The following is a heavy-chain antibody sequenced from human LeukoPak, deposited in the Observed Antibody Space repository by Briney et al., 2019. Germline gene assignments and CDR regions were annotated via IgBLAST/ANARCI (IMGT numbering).Heavy chain of an antibody. D-gene: IGHD2-8*01. CDR2: LYSGGDT. V-gene: IGHV3-66*01. CDR3: ASLKSLRYCTNGVCYFLDP. CDR1: GFSVRNNY. J-gene: IGHJ5*02. Sequence: GGSLRLSCAAPGFSVRNNYMSWVRQAPGKGLEWVSVLYSGGDTYYADSVRGRFTISRDNSKNALYLQMNSLRAEDTAVYYCASLKSLRYCTNGVCYFLDPWGQGTLVTVSS.